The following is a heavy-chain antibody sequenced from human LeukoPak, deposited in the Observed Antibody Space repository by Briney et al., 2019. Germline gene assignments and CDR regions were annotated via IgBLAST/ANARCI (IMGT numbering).Heavy chain of an antibody. CDR2: ISWNSGSI. D-gene: IGHD6-19*01. CDR1: GFTFSSYM. V-gene: IGHV3-9*03. Sequence: PGESLRLSCAASGFTFSSYMMTWVRQAPGKGLEWVSGISWNSGSIGYADSVKGRFTISRDNAKNSLYLQMNSLRAEDMALYYCAKDYSSGRRPPFFDYWGQGTLVTVSS. CDR3: AKDYSSGRRPPFFDY. J-gene: IGHJ4*02.